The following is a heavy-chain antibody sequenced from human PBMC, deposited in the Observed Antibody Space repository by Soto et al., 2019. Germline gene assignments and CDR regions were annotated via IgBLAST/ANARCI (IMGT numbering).Heavy chain of an antibody. Sequence: EVHLLESGGGLVQPGESLRLSCVASGFSFSSYGMSWVRQAPGKGLEWASIISGSGDAKYHEDSVKGRFTISRDNSKKTKNLQMDSLGAKDTAVYYCAKDFDSDETSHGPNDYWGKGTVVTVSS. J-gene: IGHJ4*02. CDR2: ISGSGDAK. CDR1: GFSFSSYG. CDR3: AKDFDSDETSHGPNDY. D-gene: IGHD3-22*01. V-gene: IGHV3-23*01.